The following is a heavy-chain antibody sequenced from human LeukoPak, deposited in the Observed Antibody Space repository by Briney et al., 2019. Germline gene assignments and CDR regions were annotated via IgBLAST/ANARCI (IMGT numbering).Heavy chain of an antibody. D-gene: IGHD2/OR15-2a*01. CDR1: GFTFSSYA. Sequence: GGSLRLSCAASGFTFSSYAMHWVRQAPGKGLEWVAVISCDGSNKYYADSVKGRFTISRDNSKNTLYLQMNSLRAEDTAVYYCARARGLTSWGQGTLVTVSS. CDR3: ARARGLTS. V-gene: IGHV3-30*04. CDR2: ISCDGSNK. J-gene: IGHJ5*02.